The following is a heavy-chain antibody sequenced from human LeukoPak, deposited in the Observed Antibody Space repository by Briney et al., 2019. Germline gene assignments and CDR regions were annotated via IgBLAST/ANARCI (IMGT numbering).Heavy chain of an antibody. CDR3: ARRPWPAFDF. V-gene: IGHV3-7*03. CDR1: GFTFNTYW. Sequence: HPGGSLILSCAASGFTFNTYWISWVRQAPGKGLQWVANIKPDGKQRYYVDYVKGRFTISRDNARSSLYLQMNSLRVADTAIYYCARRPWPAFDFWGHGTMVTVSS. J-gene: IGHJ3*01. CDR2: IKPDGKQR. D-gene: IGHD5-12*01.